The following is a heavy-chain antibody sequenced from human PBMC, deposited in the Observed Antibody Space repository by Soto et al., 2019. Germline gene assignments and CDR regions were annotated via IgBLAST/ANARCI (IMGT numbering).Heavy chain of an antibody. J-gene: IGHJ4*02. CDR3: ARGVAAGVDY. D-gene: IGHD6-13*01. Sequence: HVQLVQSGAEVKTPGASVKVSCKASGYTFSSLDINWVRQTTEQGLEWMGWMSPGNGNTGYAQRFQGRVTMTSDISISTAYMELSSLTSEDTAVYYCARGVAAGVDYWGQGTLVTVSS. V-gene: IGHV1-8*01. CDR1: GYTFSSLD. CDR2: MSPGNGNT.